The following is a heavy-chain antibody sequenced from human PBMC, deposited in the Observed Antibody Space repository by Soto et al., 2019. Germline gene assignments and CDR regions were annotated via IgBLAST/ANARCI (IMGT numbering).Heavy chain of an antibody. CDR3: AKESIGSRGEDAFDI. CDR2: ISYDGSNK. V-gene: IGHV3-30*18. CDR1: GFTFSSYG. J-gene: IGHJ3*02. D-gene: IGHD2-21*01. Sequence: QVQLVESGGGVVQPGRSLRLSCAASGFTFSSYGMHWVRQAPGKGLEWVAVISYDGSNKYYADSVKGRFTISRDNSKNTLYLQMNSLRAEDTAVYYCAKESIGSRGEDAFDIWGQGTMVTVSS.